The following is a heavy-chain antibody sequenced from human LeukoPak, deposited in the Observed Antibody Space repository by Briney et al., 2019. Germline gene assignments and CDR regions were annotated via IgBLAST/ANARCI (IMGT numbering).Heavy chain of an antibody. CDR1: GYTFTSYY. J-gene: IGHJ5*02. CDR2: INPSGGST. V-gene: IGHV1-46*01. CDR3: ARAAGIVVVTATNWFDP. D-gene: IGHD2-21*02. Sequence: ASVKVSCKASGYTFTSYYMHWVRQAPGQGLEWMGIINPSGGSTSYAQKFQGRVTMTRDTSTSTVYMELSSLRSEDTAVYYCARAAGIVVVTATNWFDPWGQGTLVTVSS.